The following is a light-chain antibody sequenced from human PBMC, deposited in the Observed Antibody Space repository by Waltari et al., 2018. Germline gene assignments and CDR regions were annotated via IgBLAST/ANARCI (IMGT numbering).Light chain of an antibody. J-gene: IGLJ2*01. CDR2: DVS. V-gene: IGLV2-23*02. CDR1: SSDVGVYNY. Sequence: QSALTQPSSVSGSPGQSITISCTGTSSDVGVYNYVSWYQQHPGKAPKLMIYDVSKRPSGVSNRFSGSKSGNTASLTISGLQAEDEADYYCCSYAGSSLVFGGGTKLTVL. CDR3: CSYAGSSLV.